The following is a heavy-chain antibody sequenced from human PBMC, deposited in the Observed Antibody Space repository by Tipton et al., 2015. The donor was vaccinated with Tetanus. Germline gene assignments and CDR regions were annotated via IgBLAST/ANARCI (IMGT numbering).Heavy chain of an antibody. CDR3: AKDPASRGWFDP. Sequence: LRLSCTVSGGSMSTYYWSWIRQPPGKGLEWIGYVYYSGSTYYNPSLKSRLTISVDTSKNQFSLKLSSVTAADTAVYYCAKDPASRGWFDPWGQGTLVSVSS. CDR1: GGSMSTYY. V-gene: IGHV4-59*12. J-gene: IGHJ5*02. CDR2: VYYSGST.